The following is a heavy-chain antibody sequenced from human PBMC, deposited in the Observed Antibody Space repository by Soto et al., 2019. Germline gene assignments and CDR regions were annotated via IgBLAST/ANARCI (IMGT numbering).Heavy chain of an antibody. D-gene: IGHD3-10*01. CDR1: CGSFSGYY. CDR2: ITDGGRN. Sequence: PSETLSLTCAVYCGSFSGYYWSWIRQSPGKGLEWIGEITDGGRNNYNPSLKRRVTISVDTSKNQFSLNMTSVTAADTAVYYCARGVVRRVIIQYTSLFYYWGLGTSVTVSS. J-gene: IGHJ4*02. V-gene: IGHV4-34*01. CDR3: ARGVVRRVIIQYTSLFYY.